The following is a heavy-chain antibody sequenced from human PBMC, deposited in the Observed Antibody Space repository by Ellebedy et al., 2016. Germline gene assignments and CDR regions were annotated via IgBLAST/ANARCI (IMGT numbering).Heavy chain of an antibody. V-gene: IGHV1-8*01. D-gene: IGHD2/OR15-2a*01. Sequence: ASVKVSXKASGYTFTSYDINWVRQATGQGLEWMGWMNPNSGNTGYAQKFQGRVTMTRNTSISTAYMELSSLRSEDTAVYYCARVNFPYYYYYYYMDVWGKGTTVTVSS. CDR3: ARVNFPYYYYYYYMDV. CDR2: MNPNSGNT. CDR1: GYTFTSYD. J-gene: IGHJ6*03.